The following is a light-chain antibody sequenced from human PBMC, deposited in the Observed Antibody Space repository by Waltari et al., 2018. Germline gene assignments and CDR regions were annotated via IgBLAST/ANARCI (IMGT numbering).Light chain of an antibody. V-gene: IGLV2-14*03. CDR2: DVN. Sequence: QSALTQPASVSGSPGQSITIPCAATSSDVGAYNDVAWYQQHSGKAPKLIISDVNNRPSGVSNRFSGSKSGNTASLIISGLQADDEADYYCSSYTTTSTYVFGTGTTVSVL. J-gene: IGLJ1*01. CDR1: SSDVGAYND. CDR3: SSYTTTSTYV.